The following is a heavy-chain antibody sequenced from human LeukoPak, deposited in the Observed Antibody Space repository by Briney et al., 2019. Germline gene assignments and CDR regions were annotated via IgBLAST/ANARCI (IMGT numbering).Heavy chain of an antibody. CDR2: IHYSGST. CDR3: ARHLCTTSTTCYTAFDI. V-gene: IGHV4-34*01. J-gene: IGHJ3*02. Sequence: SETLSLTCAVDGGSFSGYYWGWIRQSPGRGLEWIGEIHYSGSTKYNPSLKSRVTISADTSKSQFSLKLSSVTAADTAIYYCARHLCTTSTTCYTAFDIWDQGTMVTVSS. D-gene: IGHD2-2*02. CDR1: GGSFSGYY.